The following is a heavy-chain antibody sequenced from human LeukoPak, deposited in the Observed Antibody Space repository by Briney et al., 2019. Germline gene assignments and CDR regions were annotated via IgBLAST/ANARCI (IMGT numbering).Heavy chain of an antibody. V-gene: IGHV3-30*18. CDR1: GFTFSSHG. J-gene: IGHJ4*02. Sequence: GRSLRLSCAASGFTFSSHGMHWVRQAPGKGLEWVAVISYDGSNKYYADSVKGRFTISRDNSKNTLYLQMNSLRAEDTAVYYCAKPGLRYFDRSDYWGQGTLVTVSS. CDR3: AKPGLRYFDRSDY. D-gene: IGHD3-9*01. CDR2: ISYDGSNK.